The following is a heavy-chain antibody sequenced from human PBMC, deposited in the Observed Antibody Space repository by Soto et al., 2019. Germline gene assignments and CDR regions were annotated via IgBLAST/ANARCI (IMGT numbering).Heavy chain of an antibody. CDR2: INHSGST. J-gene: IGHJ5*02. CDR3: ASGRRRGVILTSGGYWFDP. CDR1: GGSFSGYY. Sequence: QVQLQQWGAGLLKPSETLSLTCAVYGGSFSGYYWSWIRQPPGKGLEWIGEINHSGSTNYNPSLXGRVPVSVDPXXNXFXXTLRSVTPADTAVYYCASGRRRGVILTSGGYWFDPWGQGTLVTVSS. D-gene: IGHD3-10*01. V-gene: IGHV4-34*01.